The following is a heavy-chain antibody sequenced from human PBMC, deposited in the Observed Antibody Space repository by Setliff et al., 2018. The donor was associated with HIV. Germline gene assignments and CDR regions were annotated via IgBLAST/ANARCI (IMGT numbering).Heavy chain of an antibody. CDR2: TVIDGTYT. D-gene: IGHD1-26*01. Sequence: GGSLRLSCSVSGFTFSSHGMHWVRQTPGKGLEWVAFTVIDGTYTFYAESVKGRFTISRDNAKSTLYLQMNSLSPDDTAVYYCVKDPREGAGYFDFWGQGTQVTVSS. CDR3: VKDPREGAGYFDF. J-gene: IGHJ4*02. V-gene: IGHV3-30*02. CDR1: GFTFSSHG.